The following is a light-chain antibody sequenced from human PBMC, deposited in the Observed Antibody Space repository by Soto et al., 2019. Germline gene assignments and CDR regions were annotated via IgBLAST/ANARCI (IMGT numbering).Light chain of an antibody. Sequence: AIQMTQSPSSLSASVGDRVTISCRASQGIRNDLAWYQQKPGRAPKLLVFAASNLQSGVPSRFSGSGSGTDFTLTISSLQPEDFAIYYCQQTYTTPEITFGQGTRLEIK. CDR1: QGIRND. CDR2: AAS. J-gene: IGKJ5*01. V-gene: IGKV1-6*01. CDR3: QQTYTTPEIT.